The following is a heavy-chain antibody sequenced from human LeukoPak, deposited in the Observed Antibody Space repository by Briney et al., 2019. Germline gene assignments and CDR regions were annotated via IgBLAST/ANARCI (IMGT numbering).Heavy chain of an antibody. D-gene: IGHD6-13*01. CDR2: IYPGDPDT. CDR3: ARADSSSWYPLDY. CDR1: GYRFTSYW. Sequence: GESLKISCKGSGYRFTSYWISWVRPMPGKGLEWMGIIYPGDPDTRYSPSFQGQVTISADKSINTAYLQWSSLKAPDTAMYYCARADSSSWYPLDYWGQGTLVTVSS. V-gene: IGHV5-51*01. J-gene: IGHJ4*02.